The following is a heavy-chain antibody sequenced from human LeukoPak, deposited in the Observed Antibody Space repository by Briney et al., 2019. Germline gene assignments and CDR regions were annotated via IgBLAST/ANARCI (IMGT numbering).Heavy chain of an antibody. CDR1: GGSISSYY. CDR2: IYYSGST. D-gene: IGHD3-3*01. CDR3: AREEEWLFDY. J-gene: IGHJ4*02. Sequence: PSXTLSLTCTVSGGSISSYYWSWIRQPPGKGLEWIGYIYYSGSTNYNPSLKRRVTISVETSKNHFSLKLSSVTAADTAVYYCAREEEWLFDYWGQGTLVTVSS. V-gene: IGHV4-59*01.